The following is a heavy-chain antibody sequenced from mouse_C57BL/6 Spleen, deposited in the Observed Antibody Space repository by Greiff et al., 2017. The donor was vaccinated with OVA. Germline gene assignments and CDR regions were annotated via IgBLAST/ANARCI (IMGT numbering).Heavy chain of an antibody. D-gene: IGHD2-4*01. V-gene: IGHV3-6*01. CDR2: ISYDGSN. Sequence: EVQLVESGPGLVKPSQSLSLTCSVTGYSITSGYYWNWIRQFPGNKLEWMGYISYDGSNNYNPSLKNRISITRDTSKNQFFLKLNSVTTEDTATYYCASPPYDYDEAWFAYWGQGTLVTVSA. J-gene: IGHJ3*01. CDR3: ASPPYDYDEAWFAY. CDR1: GYSITSGYY.